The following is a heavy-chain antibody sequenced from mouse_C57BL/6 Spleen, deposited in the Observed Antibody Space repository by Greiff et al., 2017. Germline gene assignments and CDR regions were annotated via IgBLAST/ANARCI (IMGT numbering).Heavy chain of an antibody. J-gene: IGHJ1*03. D-gene: IGHD1-1*01. CDR1: GYTFTSYW. CDR3: ARSITTVVATPLYFEV. V-gene: IGHV1-64*01. CDR2: IHPNSGST. Sequence: QVHVKQPGAELVKPGASVKLSCKASGYTFTSYWMHWVKQRPGQGLEWIGMIHPNSGSTNYNEKFKSKATLTVDKSSSTAYMQLSSLTSEDSAVYYSARSITTVVATPLYFEVWGTGTTVTVST.